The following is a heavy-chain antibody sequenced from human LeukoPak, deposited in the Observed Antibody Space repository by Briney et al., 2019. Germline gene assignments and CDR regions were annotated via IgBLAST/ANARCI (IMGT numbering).Heavy chain of an antibody. J-gene: IGHJ3*02. CDR1: GFTFSSYA. D-gene: IGHD2-15*01. V-gene: IGHV3-30*04. Sequence: PGGSLRLSCAASGFTFSSYAMHWVRQAPGKGLEWVAVISYDGSNKYYADSVKGRFTISRDNSKNTLYLQMNSLRAEDTAVHYCARPAAATGENDAFDIWGQGTMVTVSS. CDR2: ISYDGSNK. CDR3: ARPAAATGENDAFDI.